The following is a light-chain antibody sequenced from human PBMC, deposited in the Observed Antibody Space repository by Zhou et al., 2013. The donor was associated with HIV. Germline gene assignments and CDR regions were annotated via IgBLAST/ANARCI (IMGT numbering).Light chain of an antibody. CDR1: QTISTY. CDR2: AAS. Sequence: DIQLTQSPLSLSASVGDRVNVTCRASQTISTYLNWFQQTAGKAPKVLIYAASNLQSGVPSRFSGSGSGTAFTLTISSLQPEDFGTYYCQQLNSYLLTFGGGTKVEIK. V-gene: IGKV1-39*01. CDR3: QQLNSYLLT. J-gene: IGKJ4*01.